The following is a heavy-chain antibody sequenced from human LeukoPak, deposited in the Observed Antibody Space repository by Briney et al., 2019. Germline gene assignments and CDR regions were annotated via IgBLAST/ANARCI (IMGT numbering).Heavy chain of an antibody. J-gene: IGHJ3*02. CDR3: ARPSSGSYSYAFDI. CDR2: IYYSGST. V-gene: IGHV4-59*08. D-gene: IGHD3-10*01. Sequence: PSETLSLTCTVSGGSISSYYWSWIRQPPGKGLEWIGYIYYSGSTNYNPSLKSRVTLSVDTSKNQVSLKLNSVTAADTAVYYCARPSSGSYSYAFDIWGQGTMLTVSS. CDR1: GGSISSYY.